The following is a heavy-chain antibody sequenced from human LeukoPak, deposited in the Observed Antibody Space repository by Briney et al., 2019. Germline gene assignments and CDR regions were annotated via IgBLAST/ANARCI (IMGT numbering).Heavy chain of an antibody. CDR1: GGSISSSNW. D-gene: IGHD2-2*01. J-gene: IGHJ5*02. CDR3: TRDRSHCSDTSCYNWFDP. Sequence: SPSETLSLTCAVSGGSISSSNWWNWVRQPPGKGLEWIGEIYHSGSTNYNPSLKRRVTISVDKSNNQFSLKMASVTAADTAVYYCTRDRSHCSDTSCYNWFDPWGQGTLVTVSS. CDR2: IYHSGST. V-gene: IGHV4-4*02.